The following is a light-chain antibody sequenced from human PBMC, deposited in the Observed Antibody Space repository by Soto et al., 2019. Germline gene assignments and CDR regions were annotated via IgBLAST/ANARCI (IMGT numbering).Light chain of an antibody. Sequence: EIVLTQSPDTLSLSPGEGATPPCRASQSVSSNYLAWYQQKPGQAPRLLIYGASSRATGIPDRFSGSGSGTDFTLTISRLEPEDFAMYYCQQYGSSAPNTFGQGTRLEIE. CDR2: GAS. CDR3: QQYGSSAPNT. J-gene: IGKJ5*01. V-gene: IGKV3-20*01. CDR1: QSVSSNY.